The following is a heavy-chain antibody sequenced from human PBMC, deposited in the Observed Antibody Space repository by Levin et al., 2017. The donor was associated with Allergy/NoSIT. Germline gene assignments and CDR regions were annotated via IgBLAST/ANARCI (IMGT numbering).Heavy chain of an antibody. Sequence: SCAASGFTFDDYAMHWVRQAPGKGLKWVSGISWNSGSIGYADSVKGRFTISRDSAKNSLYLQMNSLRPEDTALYYCAKADRYSTASNYFDFWGQGTLVTVSS. V-gene: IGHV3-9*01. CDR3: AKADRYSTASNYFDF. D-gene: IGHD6-6*01. J-gene: IGHJ4*02. CDR1: GFTFDDYA. CDR2: ISWNSGSI.